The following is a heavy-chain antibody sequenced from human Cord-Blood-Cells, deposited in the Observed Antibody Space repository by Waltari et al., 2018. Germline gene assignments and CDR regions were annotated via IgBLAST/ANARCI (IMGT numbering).Heavy chain of an antibody. J-gene: IGHJ4*02. CDR3: ANGGLGIAFDY. V-gene: IGHV3-23*01. Sequence: EVQLLASVGGLVQPGGFLRLSCSASGFTFSSYAMSWVRQAPGKGLAWVSAFCGSGGSTNCADSVNGRFTIYRDNSNNTLYLQMNSVRAEDTAVYYCANGGLGIAFDYWGQGTLVTVSS. CDR1: GFTFSSYA. CDR2: FCGSGGST. D-gene: IGHD7-27*01.